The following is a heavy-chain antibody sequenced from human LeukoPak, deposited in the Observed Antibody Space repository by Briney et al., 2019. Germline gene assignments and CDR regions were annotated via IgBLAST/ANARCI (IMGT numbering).Heavy chain of an antibody. CDR2: IYYSGST. CDR3: AREAIAVARRPDC. D-gene: IGHD6-19*01. Sequence: SETLSLTCTVSGGSISSSSYYWGWIRQPPGKGLEWIGSIYYSGSTYYNPSLKSRVTISVDTSKNQFSLKLSSVTAADTAVYYCAREAIAVARRPDCWGQGTLVTVSS. V-gene: IGHV4-39*02. CDR1: GGSISSSSYY. J-gene: IGHJ4*02.